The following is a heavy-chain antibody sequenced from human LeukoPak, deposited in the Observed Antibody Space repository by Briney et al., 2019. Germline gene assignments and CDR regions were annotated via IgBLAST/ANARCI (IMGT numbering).Heavy chain of an antibody. CDR2: IWHDESAE. CDR1: GFSFGSYG. D-gene: IGHD6-19*01. CDR3: AKDHRGGWSGYFDS. J-gene: IGHJ4*02. V-gene: IGHV3-33*06. Sequence: PGGSLRLSCAASGFSFGSYGMYWVRQAPGKGLEWVAVIWHDESAEFYGDSVKGRFSISRDNSKNTLYLQMDRLRVEDTARYYCAKDHRGGWSGYFDSWGQGALVTVSS.